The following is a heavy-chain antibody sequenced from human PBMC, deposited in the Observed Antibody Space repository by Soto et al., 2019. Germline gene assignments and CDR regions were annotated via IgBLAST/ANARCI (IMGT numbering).Heavy chain of an antibody. D-gene: IGHD2-15*01. Sequence: QVQLVESGGGVVQPGRSLRLSCAASGFTFSTYAMHWVRQAPGKGLEWVAVLSYDGSNKHYADSVKGRFTISRDNSKNTLYLQMNSLRAEDTAVYYCARPSLIAIVVPPDYWVQGTLVTVSS. J-gene: IGHJ4*02. CDR1: GFTFSTYA. CDR3: ARPSLIAIVVPPDY. CDR2: LSYDGSNK. V-gene: IGHV3-30*04.